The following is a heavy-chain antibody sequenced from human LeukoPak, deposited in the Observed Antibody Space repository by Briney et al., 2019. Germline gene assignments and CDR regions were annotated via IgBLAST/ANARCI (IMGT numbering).Heavy chain of an antibody. CDR3: AKDGNIVVVVAVPWYFDY. J-gene: IGHJ4*02. D-gene: IGHD2-15*01. CDR1: GFTFSSYG. Sequence: GRSLRLSCAASGFTFSSYGMHWVRQAPGKGLEWVAVISYDGSNKYYADSVKGRFTISRDNSKNTLYLQTNSLRAEDTAVYYCAKDGNIVVVVAVPWYFDYWGQGTLVTVSS. CDR2: ISYDGSNK. V-gene: IGHV3-30*18.